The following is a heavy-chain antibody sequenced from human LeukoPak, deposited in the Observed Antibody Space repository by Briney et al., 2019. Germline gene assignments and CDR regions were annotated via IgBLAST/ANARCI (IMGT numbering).Heavy chain of an antibody. CDR2: INHSGST. Sequence: GSLRLSCAASGFAFNTYWMNWIRQPPGKGLEWIGEINHSGSTNYNPSLKSRVTISVDTSKNQFSLKLSSVTAADTAVYYCAREYCSSTSCYYNWFDPWGQGTLVTVSS. D-gene: IGHD2-2*01. CDR3: AREYCSSTSCYYNWFDP. CDR1: GFAFNTYW. V-gene: IGHV4-34*01. J-gene: IGHJ5*02.